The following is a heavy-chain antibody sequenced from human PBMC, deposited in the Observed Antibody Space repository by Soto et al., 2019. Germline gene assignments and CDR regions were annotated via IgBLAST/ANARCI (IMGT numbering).Heavy chain of an antibody. J-gene: IGHJ5*02. CDR2: TYYRSKWYN. V-gene: IGHV6-1*01. CDR3: AKDRGIVVVPAAINWFDP. D-gene: IGHD2-2*01. Sequence: SQTLSLTCAISGDSVSSNSAAWNWIRQSPSRGLEWLGRTYYRSKWYNDYAVSVKSRITINPDTSKNQFSLQLNSVTPEDTAVYYCAKDRGIVVVPAAINWFDPWGQGTLVTVSS. CDR1: GDSVSSNSAA.